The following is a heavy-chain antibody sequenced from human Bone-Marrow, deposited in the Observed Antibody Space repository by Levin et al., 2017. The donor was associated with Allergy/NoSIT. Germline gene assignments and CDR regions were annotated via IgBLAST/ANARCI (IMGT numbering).Heavy chain of an antibody. J-gene: IGHJ4*02. CDR1: GGSISSYY. V-gene: IGHV4-59*01. D-gene: IGHD5-24*01. CDR2: IYYSGST. Sequence: SQTLSLTCTVSGGSISSYYWSWIRQPPGKGLEWIGYIYYSGSTNYNPSLKSRVTISVDTSKNQFSLKLSSVTAADTAVYYCARDPMATSDYWGQGTLVTVSS. CDR3: ARDPMATSDY.